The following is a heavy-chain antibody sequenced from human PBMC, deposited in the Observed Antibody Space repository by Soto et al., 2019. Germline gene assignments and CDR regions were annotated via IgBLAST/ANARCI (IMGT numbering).Heavy chain of an antibody. V-gene: IGHV3-30*18. D-gene: IGHD6-19*01. CDR1: GFTFSNYG. Sequence: GESLKISCAASGFTFSNYGMHWVRQAPGKGLEWVAVISYDGSNKYYADSVKGRFTISRDNSKNTLYLQMNSLRAEDTAVYYCAKDPQWLVPRPEYYFDYWGQGTLVTVSS. CDR2: ISYDGSNK. J-gene: IGHJ4*02. CDR3: AKDPQWLVPRPEYYFDY.